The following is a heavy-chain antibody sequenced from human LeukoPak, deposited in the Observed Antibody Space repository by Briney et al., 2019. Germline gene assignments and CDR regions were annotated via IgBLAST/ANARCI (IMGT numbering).Heavy chain of an antibody. CDR1: GGSFSGYY. J-gene: IGHJ4*02. CDR2: INHSGST. D-gene: IGHD3-22*01. Sequence: SETLSLTCAVYGGSFSGYYWSWIRQPPGKGLEWIGEINHSGSTNYNPSLKSRFTISVDTSKNQFSLKLSSVTAADTAVYYCARARGVYYYDSSGYRYWGQGTLVTVSS. CDR3: ARARGVYYYDSSGYRY. V-gene: IGHV4-34*01.